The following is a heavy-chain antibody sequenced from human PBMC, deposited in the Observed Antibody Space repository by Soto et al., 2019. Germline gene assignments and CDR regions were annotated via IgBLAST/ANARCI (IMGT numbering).Heavy chain of an antibody. CDR1: GGSFSGYY. CDR3: ARDKITALFDY. J-gene: IGHJ4*02. Sequence: QVQLQQWGAGLLKPSETLSLTCAVYGGSFSGYYWTWIRQPPGTGLEWMGEINHSGSTNYNPSPKSRVTISVDTSKNQFSLKLTSVTAADTAVYYCARDKITALFDYWGQGTLVTVSS. V-gene: IGHV4-34*01. D-gene: IGHD3-10*01. CDR2: INHSGST.